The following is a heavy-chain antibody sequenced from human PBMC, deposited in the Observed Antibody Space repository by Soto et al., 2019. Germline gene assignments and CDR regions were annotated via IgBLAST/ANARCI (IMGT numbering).Heavy chain of an antibody. D-gene: IGHD6-13*01. Sequence: PGGSLRLSCAASGFTFHNAWMSWVRQAPGKGLEWLGRVKSNTDGGATDYAAPVKDRFTISRDDSRNTLYLEMNSLKSEDTAVYYCTTGLATAVHYFDYWGQGTLVTVSS. V-gene: IGHV3-15*01. CDR2: VKSNTDGGAT. J-gene: IGHJ4*02. CDR3: TTGLATAVHYFDY. CDR1: GFTFHNAW.